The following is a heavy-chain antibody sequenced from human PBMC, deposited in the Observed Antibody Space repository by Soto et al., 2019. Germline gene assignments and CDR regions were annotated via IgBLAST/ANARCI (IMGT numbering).Heavy chain of an antibody. CDR3: ARDGEGY. V-gene: IGHV3-74*01. Sequence: VSLRLSCAASGFTFSSNWMHWVRQIPGKGLVWVSRINTYGSATNYADSVQGRFTTYRDNAKNMLYLQMNSLRLEDTAVYYCARDGEGYWGQGARVTVSS. J-gene: IGHJ4*02. D-gene: IGHD2-21*01. CDR1: GFTFSSNW. CDR2: INTYGSAT.